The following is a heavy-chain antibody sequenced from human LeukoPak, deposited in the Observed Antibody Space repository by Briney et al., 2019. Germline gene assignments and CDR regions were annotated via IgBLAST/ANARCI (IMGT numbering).Heavy chain of an antibody. CDR2: INWNGGST. CDR3: AKDLLNNEGDDY. J-gene: IGHJ4*02. D-gene: IGHD1/OR15-1a*01. CDR1: GFTFGDYG. V-gene: IGHV3-20*04. Sequence: GGSLRLSCAASGFTFGDYGMSWVRQAPEKGLEWVSGINWNGGSTGYAGSVRGRFTISRDNAKNSLYLQMNSLRAEDTAVYYCAKDLLNNEGDDYWGQGTLVTVSS.